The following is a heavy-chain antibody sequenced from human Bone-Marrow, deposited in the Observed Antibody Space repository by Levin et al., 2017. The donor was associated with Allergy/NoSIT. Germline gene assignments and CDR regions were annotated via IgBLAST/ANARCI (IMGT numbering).Heavy chain of an antibody. J-gene: IGHJ4*02. CDR1: GFSFRSFS. Sequence: GESLKISCAASGFSFRSFSMHWIRQAPGKGLEWVASISYDGSKEYVADSVKGRFTISRDTAKNTLFLQMNSQRAEDTAVYFCTGDLFTSMVSYWGQGTQVTVSS. V-gene: IGHV3-30*01. CDR2: ISYDGSKE. D-gene: IGHD3-10*01. CDR3: TGDLFTSMVSY.